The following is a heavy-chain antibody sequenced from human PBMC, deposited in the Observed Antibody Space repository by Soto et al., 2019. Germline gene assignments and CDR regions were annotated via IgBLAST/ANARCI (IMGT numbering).Heavy chain of an antibody. Sequence: PGGSLRLSCAASGFTFSSNAMSWVRQAPGKGLEWVSAITGSGGGTYYADSVKGRFTISRDTSKNTLYLQMNSLRAEDTAVYYCAKEGCSSTSCYILYYYYGMDVWGQGTTVTVSS. CDR3: AKEGCSSTSCYILYYYYGMDV. CDR1: GFTFSSNA. CDR2: ITGSGGGT. J-gene: IGHJ6*02. V-gene: IGHV3-23*01. D-gene: IGHD2-2*02.